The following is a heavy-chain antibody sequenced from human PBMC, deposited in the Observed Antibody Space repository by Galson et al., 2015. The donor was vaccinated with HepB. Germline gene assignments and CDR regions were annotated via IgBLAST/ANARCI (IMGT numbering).Heavy chain of an antibody. V-gene: IGHV3-33*01. CDR3: ARGMGYSYGHFDS. Sequence: SLRLSCAASGFTFRTYNIHWVRQAPGKGLEWVAAIWYDGSNKYYADSVKGRFTISRDNSNNTVHVQMNSLRAEDTGLYFCARGMGYSYGHFDSWGQGTLVTVSS. CDR2: IWYDGSNK. CDR1: GFTFRTYN. J-gene: IGHJ4*02. D-gene: IGHD5-18*01.